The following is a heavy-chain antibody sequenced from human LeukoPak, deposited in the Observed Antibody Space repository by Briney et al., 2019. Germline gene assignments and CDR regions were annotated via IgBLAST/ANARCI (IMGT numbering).Heavy chain of an antibody. CDR1: GFTVSSNY. J-gene: IGHJ3*02. Sequence: PGGSLRLSCAASGFTVSSNYMSWVRQAPGKGLEWVSVIYSGGSTYYADSVKGRFTISRDNSKNTLYLQMNSLRAEDTAVYYCAREGRYYYDSSGYYSDAFDIWGQGTMVTASS. CDR2: IYSGGST. V-gene: IGHV3-53*01. CDR3: AREGRYYYDSSGYYSDAFDI. D-gene: IGHD3-22*01.